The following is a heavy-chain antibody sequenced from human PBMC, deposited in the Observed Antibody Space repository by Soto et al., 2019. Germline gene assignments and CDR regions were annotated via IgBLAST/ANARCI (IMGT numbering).Heavy chain of an antibody. J-gene: IGHJ1*01. CDR3: AGGQGEGCIAVAGSSY. CDR2: IIPIVGTA. CDR1: GGTFSSYA. V-gene: IGHV1-69*12. D-gene: IGHD6-19*01. Sequence: QVQLVQSGAEVKKPGSAVKVSCKASGGTFSSYAISWVRQAPGQGLEWMGGIIPIVGTANYAQKCQGRVTITADESTSTAYKELSRLRSAETAVYYCAGGQGEGCIAVAGSSYWGQGTLVTVSS.